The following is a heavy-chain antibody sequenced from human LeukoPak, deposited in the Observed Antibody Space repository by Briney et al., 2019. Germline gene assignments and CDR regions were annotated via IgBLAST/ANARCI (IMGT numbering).Heavy chain of an antibody. CDR1: GFTFSSYA. V-gene: IGHV3-23*01. J-gene: IGHJ4*02. CDR3: ANMGWLQSQLDY. D-gene: IGHD5-24*01. CDR2: ISGSGGST. Sequence: PGGSLRLSCAASGFTFSSYAMSWVRQAPGKGLEWVSAISGSGGSTYYADSVKGRFTISRDNSKNTLYLQMNSLRAEDTAVYYCANMGWLQSQLDYWGQGTLVTVSS.